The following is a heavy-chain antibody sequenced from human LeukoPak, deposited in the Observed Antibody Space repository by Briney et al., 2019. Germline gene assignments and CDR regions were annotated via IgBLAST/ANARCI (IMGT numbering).Heavy chain of an antibody. CDR1: DGSFSVYY. V-gene: IGHV4-34*01. Sequence: SKTLSLTCAVYDGSFSVYYWSWTRQPPGKGLEWIGEINHSGSTNYNPSLKSRVTMSVDTSKNQFSLKLTSVTAADTAVYYCARGQVVPAVRTFDPWGQGTLVTVSS. CDR2: INHSGST. J-gene: IGHJ5*02. D-gene: IGHD2-2*01. CDR3: ARGQVVPAVRTFDP.